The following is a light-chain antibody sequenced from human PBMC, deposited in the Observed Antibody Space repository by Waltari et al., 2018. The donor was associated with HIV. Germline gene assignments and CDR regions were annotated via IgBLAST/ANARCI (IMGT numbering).Light chain of an antibody. J-gene: IGLJ1*01. V-gene: IGLV1-47*01. CDR3: AAWDDSLSGYV. CDR2: RNN. Sequence: QSVLTQPPSASGSPGQRVTISCSGSRSNLGSDYGYLYQQLPGTAPKLLIDRNNQRPSGVPDRFSGSKSGTSASLAISGLRSEDEADYYCAAWDDSLSGYVFGTGTKVTVL. CDR1: RSNLGSDY.